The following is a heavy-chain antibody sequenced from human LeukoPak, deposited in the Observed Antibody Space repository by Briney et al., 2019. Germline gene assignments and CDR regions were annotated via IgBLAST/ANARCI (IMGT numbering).Heavy chain of an antibody. J-gene: IGHJ3*02. CDR2: ISYIGST. Sequence: SETLSLTCAVYGGSFSGYYWSWIRQPPGKGLEWIGYISYIGSTNYNPSLKSRVTISIDTSRNQFSLRLSSVTAADTAVYYCARDLVTVTKGFDIWGQGTMVSVSS. D-gene: IGHD4-17*01. V-gene: IGHV4-59*01. CDR1: GGSFSGYY. CDR3: ARDLVTVTKGFDI.